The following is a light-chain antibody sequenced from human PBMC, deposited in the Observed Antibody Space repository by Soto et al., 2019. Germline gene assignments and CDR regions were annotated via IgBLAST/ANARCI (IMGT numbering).Light chain of an antibody. CDR2: SAS. CDR1: QSVTNN. Sequence: EIVMTQSPVTLSVSPGERATLSCRASQSVTNNLAWYQQKPGQPPRLLIYSASTRAAGVPARFSGSGSGTEFTLTISSLQSEDFALYYCLQYNNWPPFTFGPGTKVDFK. V-gene: IGKV3-15*01. CDR3: LQYNNWPPFT. J-gene: IGKJ3*01.